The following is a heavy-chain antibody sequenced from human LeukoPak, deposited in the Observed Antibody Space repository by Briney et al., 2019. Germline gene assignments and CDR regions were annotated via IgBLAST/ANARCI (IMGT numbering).Heavy chain of an antibody. V-gene: IGHV4-34*01. D-gene: IGHD3-3*01. J-gene: IGHJ4*02. Sequence: SETLSLTCAVYGGSFSGYYWSWIRQPPGKGREWMGEINHSGSTNYNTSLKSRVTISVDTSKNQFSLKLSSVTAADTAVYYCARGRVDYDFWSGSVRMDYWGQGTLVTVSS. CDR1: GGSFSGYY. CDR3: ARGRVDYDFWSGSVRMDY. CDR2: INHSGST.